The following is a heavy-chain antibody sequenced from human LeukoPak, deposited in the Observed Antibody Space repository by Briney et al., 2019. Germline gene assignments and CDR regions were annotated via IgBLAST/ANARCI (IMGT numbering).Heavy chain of an antibody. J-gene: IGHJ6*03. D-gene: IGHD2-2*01. CDR2: IRYDGSNK. Sequence: GGSLRLSCAASGFTFSSYGMHWVRQAPGKGLEWVAFIRYDGSNKYYADSVKGRFTISRDNSKNTLYLQMNSLRAEDTAVYYCAKDYQYCSSTSCPRYYYMYVWGKGTTVTVSS. CDR1: GFTFSSYG. CDR3: AKDYQYCSSTSCPRYYYMYV. V-gene: IGHV3-30*02.